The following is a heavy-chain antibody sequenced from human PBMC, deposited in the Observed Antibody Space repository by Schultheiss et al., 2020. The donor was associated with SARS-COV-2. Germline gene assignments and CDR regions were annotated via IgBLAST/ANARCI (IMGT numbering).Heavy chain of an antibody. J-gene: IGHJ4*02. CDR3: GSGPSAYYDF. D-gene: IGHD3-22*01. V-gene: IGHV3-23*01. CDR1: GFTFSSYW. Sequence: GGSLRLSCAASGFTFSSYWMHWVRQAPGKGLVWVSAITGSGDSTYYADSVKGRFTISRDNSKNTLYLQMNSLRAEDTAVYYCGSGPSAYYDFWGQGTLVTVSS. CDR2: ITGSGDST.